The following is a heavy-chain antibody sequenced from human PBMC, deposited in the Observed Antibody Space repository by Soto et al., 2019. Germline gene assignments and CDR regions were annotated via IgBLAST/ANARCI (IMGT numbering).Heavy chain of an antibody. CDR3: VMLDNYVTPTPQDV. J-gene: IGHJ6*02. CDR1: GYIFVNYG. V-gene: IGHV1-18*01. CDR2: ISPYTGNT. D-gene: IGHD3-16*01. Sequence: QVQLVQSGDEVKKPGASVKVSCKASGYIFVNYGIAWVRQAPGQGLKWMGWISPYTGNTHSATKIQGRLTMTTDTSTSTAYMDLGSLTSDDTAVYYCVMLDNYVTPTPQDVWGQGTTGTVSS.